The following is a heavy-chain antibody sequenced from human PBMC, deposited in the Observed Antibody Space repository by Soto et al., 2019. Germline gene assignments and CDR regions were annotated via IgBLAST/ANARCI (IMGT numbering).Heavy chain of an antibody. D-gene: IGHD2-21*02. CDR1: GGTFSSYA. CDR2: IIPIFGTA. Sequence: QVQLVQSGAEVKKPGSSVKVSCKASGGTFSSYAISWVRQAPGQGLEWMGGIIPIFGTANYAQKFQGRVTITADESKSTAYMELSSLRSEDTAVYYCASAPVYCGGDCYSPHAPLFDYWGQGTLVTVSS. CDR3: ASAPVYCGGDCYSPHAPLFDY. V-gene: IGHV1-69*12. J-gene: IGHJ4*02.